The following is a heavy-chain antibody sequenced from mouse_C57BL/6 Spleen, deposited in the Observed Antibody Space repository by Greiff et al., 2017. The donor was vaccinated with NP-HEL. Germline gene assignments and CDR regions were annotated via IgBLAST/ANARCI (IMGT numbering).Heavy chain of an antibody. V-gene: IGHV1-69*01. CDR1: GYTFTSYW. D-gene: IGHD1-1*01. J-gene: IGHJ1*03. CDR2: IDPSDSYT. CDR3: ARGGSSFSDWYFDV. Sequence: QVHVKQPGAELVMPGASVKLSCKASGYTFTSYWMHWVKQRPGQGLEWIGEIDPSDSYTNYNQKFKGKSTLTVDKSSSTAYMQLSSLTSEDSAVYYCARGGSSFSDWYFDVWGTGTTVTVSS.